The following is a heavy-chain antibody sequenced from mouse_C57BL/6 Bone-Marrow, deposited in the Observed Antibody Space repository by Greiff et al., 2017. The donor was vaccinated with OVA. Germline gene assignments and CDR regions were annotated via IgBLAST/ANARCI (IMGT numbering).Heavy chain of an antibody. CDR3: ARGGYYYGSSYGDY. Sequence: QVHVKQSGAELVKPGASVKISCKASGYAFSSYWMNWVKQRPGKGLEWIGQIYPGDGDTNYNGKFKGKATLTADKSSSTAYMQLSSLTSEDSAVYFCARGGYYYGSSYGDYWGQGTTLTVSS. CDR2: IYPGDGDT. J-gene: IGHJ2*01. CDR1: GYAFSSYW. D-gene: IGHD1-1*01. V-gene: IGHV1-80*01.